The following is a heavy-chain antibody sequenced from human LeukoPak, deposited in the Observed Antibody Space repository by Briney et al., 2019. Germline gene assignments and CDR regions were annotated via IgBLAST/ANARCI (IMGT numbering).Heavy chain of an antibody. D-gene: IGHD3-10*01. CDR3: AREAGVYGMDV. CDR1: GGSISSYY. V-gene: IGHV4-59*01. Sequence: SETLSLTCTVSGGSISSYYWSWIRQPPGKGLEWIGYIYYSGSTNYNPSLKSRVTISVDTSKNQFSLKLSSVTAADTAVYYCAREAGVYGMDVWGKGTTVTVSS. J-gene: IGHJ6*04. CDR2: IYYSGST.